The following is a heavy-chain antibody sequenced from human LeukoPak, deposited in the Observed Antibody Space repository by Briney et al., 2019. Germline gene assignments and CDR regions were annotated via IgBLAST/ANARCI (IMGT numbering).Heavy chain of an antibody. CDR3: ARAGGVPRTVRGVRIDY. D-gene: IGHD3-10*01. V-gene: IGHV4-34*01. Sequence: SETLSLTCAVYGGSFSGYYWSWIRQPPGKGLEWIGEINHSGSINYNPSLKSRVTISVDTPKNQFSMKLSSESAAGTAVYYCARAGGVPRTVRGVRIDYWGQGTLVTVSS. J-gene: IGHJ4*02. CDR1: GGSFSGYY. CDR2: INHSGSI.